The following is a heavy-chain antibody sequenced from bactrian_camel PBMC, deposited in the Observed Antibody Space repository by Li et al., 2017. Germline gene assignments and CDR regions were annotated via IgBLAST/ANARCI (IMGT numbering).Heavy chain of an antibody. CDR2: ISSDGGSR. CDR1: GFISKTYS. CDR3: VTGYVGSWTTFKY. D-gene: IGHD5*01. Sequence: VESGGGLMQPGGSLRLACAASGFISKTYSMSWVRQAPEKGLEWVSKISSDGGSRYYSDSVKGRFTVSRDSAENTMYLQMNSLKSEDTALYYCVTGYVGSWTTFKYWGQGTQVTVS. J-gene: IGHJ4*01. V-gene: IGHV3-2*01.